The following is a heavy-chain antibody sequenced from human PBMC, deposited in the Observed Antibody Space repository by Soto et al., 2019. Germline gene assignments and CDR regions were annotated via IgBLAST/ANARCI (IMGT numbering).Heavy chain of an antibody. Sequence: EVQLVESGGGLVKPGGSLRLSCAASGFTFSNAWMNWVRQAPGKGLEWVGRIKSKTDGETTDYAAPVKGRFTISRDDSKNTLYLQMNSLKTDDKAVYYCTTDHRSLLWFGELSPHDYWGQGTLVTVSS. D-gene: IGHD3-10*01. CDR2: IKSKTDGETT. J-gene: IGHJ4*02. CDR1: GFTFSNAW. CDR3: TTDHRSLLWFGELSPHDY. V-gene: IGHV3-15*01.